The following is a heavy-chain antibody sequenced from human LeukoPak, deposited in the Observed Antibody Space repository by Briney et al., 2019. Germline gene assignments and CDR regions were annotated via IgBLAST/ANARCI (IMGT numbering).Heavy chain of an antibody. CDR3: ARDWRPLVATAGADSDY. CDR1: GFSFSMYW. J-gene: IGHJ4*02. D-gene: IGHD5-12*01. Sequence: GSLRLSCAASGFSFSMYWMSWVRQAPGKGLEWVANIKEDGSEKYYVDSVKGRFTISRDNAKNSLYLQMNSLRVEDTALYYCARDWRPLVATAGADSDYWGQGTLVTVSS. CDR2: IKEDGSEK. V-gene: IGHV3-7*01.